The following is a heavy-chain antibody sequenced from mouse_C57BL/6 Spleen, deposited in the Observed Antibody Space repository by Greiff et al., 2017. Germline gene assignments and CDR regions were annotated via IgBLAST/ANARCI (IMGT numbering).Heavy chain of an antibody. Sequence: VQLLQPGAELVKPGASVKLSCKASGYTFTSYWMHWVQQRPGQGLEWIGMIRPNSGSTNYNEKFKSKATLTVDKSSSTAYMQLSSLTSEDSAVYYCARRHSYSYYAMDYWGQGTSVTVSS. V-gene: IGHV1-64*01. D-gene: IGHD2-12*01. CDR1: GYTFTSYW. J-gene: IGHJ4*01. CDR3: ARRHSYSYYAMDY. CDR2: IRPNSGST.